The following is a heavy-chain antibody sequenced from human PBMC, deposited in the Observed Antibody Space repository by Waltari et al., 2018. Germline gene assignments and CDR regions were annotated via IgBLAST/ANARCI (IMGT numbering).Heavy chain of an antibody. CDR2: IIPIFGTA. V-gene: IGHV1-69*08. Sequence: QVQLVQSGAEVKKPGSSVKVSCKASGGTFSSYAISWVRQAPGQGLEWMGRIIPIFGTANYAQKFQGRVTITADKSTSTAYMELSSLRSEDTAVYYCARDRRLHLGELSHYYYYGMDVWGQGTTVTVSS. CDR1: GGTFSSYA. J-gene: IGHJ6*02. CDR3: ARDRRLHLGELSHYYYYGMDV. D-gene: IGHD3-16*02.